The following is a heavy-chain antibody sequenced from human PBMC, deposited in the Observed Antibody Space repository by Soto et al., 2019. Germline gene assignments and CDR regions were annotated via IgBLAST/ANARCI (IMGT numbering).Heavy chain of an antibody. V-gene: IGHV3-53*01. CDR1: GVSVSNNH. D-gene: IGHD2-15*01. Sequence: GGSLRLSCAASGVSVSNNHMSWVRQAPGKGLEWVSLIHIDGNTYYTDAVKGRFTISRDYSKNTLFLQMNNLRAEDTALYYCARDGSGPFGYWGQGTQVTVSS. J-gene: IGHJ4*02. CDR2: IHIDGNT. CDR3: ARDGSGPFGY.